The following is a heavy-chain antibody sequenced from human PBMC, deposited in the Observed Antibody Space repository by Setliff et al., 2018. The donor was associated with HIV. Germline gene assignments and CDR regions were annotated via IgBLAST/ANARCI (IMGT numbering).Heavy chain of an antibody. CDR3: ARARRMALHPGPGGYSSSSVGLDY. J-gene: IGHJ4*02. CDR2: IIPIFGTT. D-gene: IGHD6-6*01. V-gene: IGHV1-69*13. Sequence: ASVKVSCKASGGTFSSYPISWVRQAPGQGLEWMGGIIPIFGTTHYAQKFQGRVTVTADESTSTAYMDLSSLRSEDTAVYYCARARRMALHPGPGGYSSSSVGLDYWGQGTLVTVSS. CDR1: GGTFSSYP.